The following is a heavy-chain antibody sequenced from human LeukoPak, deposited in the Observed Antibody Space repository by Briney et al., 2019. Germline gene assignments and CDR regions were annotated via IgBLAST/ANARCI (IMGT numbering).Heavy chain of an antibody. CDR3: ATTQGSGWYEEYFDY. CDR2: IYPGDSDT. V-gene: IGHV5-51*01. CDR1: GYSFTSYW. Sequence: GESLKISCKGSGYSFTSYWIGWVRQVPGKGLEWMGIIYPGDSDTRYSPSYQGQVTISADKSISTAYLQWSSLKASDTAMYYCATTQGSGWYEEYFDYWGQGTLVTVSS. D-gene: IGHD6-19*01. J-gene: IGHJ4*02.